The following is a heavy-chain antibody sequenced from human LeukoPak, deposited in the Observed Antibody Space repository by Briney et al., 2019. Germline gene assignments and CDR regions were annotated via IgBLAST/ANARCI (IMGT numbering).Heavy chain of an antibody. Sequence: PGGSLRLSCAASGFTLSYYWMHWVRQAPGKGLVWVSRINSDGSSTNHADSVKGRFTISRDNAKNTLYLQMNSLRAEDTAVYYCARGGVYSYDPADYWGQGTPVTVSS. CDR3: ARGGVYSYDPADY. CDR2: INSDGSST. CDR1: GFTLSYYW. V-gene: IGHV3-74*01. D-gene: IGHD5-18*01. J-gene: IGHJ4*02.